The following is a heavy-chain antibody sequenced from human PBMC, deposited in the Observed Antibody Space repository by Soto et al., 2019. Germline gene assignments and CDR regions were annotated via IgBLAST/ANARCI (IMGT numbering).Heavy chain of an antibody. CDR3: ATAPHILDY. CDR2: ISYDGSNK. V-gene: IGHV3-30*03. Sequence: PGGSLRLSCAASGFTFSSYGMHWVRQAPGKGLEWVAVISYDGSNKYYADSVKGRFTISRDNSKNTLYLQMNSLRAEDTAVYYCATAPHILDYWGQGTLVTVSS. CDR1: GFTFSSYG. J-gene: IGHJ4*02. D-gene: IGHD2-21*01.